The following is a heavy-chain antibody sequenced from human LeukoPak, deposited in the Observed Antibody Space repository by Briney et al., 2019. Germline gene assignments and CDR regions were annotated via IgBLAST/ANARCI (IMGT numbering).Heavy chain of an antibody. CDR2: IKQDGSAK. J-gene: IGHJ4*02. Sequence: GGSLRLSCAASGFSFSTNWMDWIRQAPGKGLEWVANIKQDGSAKHYVDSVKGRFTISRDNAKNSLYLQMNSLTVDDTAVYYCAKEGDWTHEYWDQGTLVIVSS. V-gene: IGHV3-7*03. CDR1: GFSFSTNW. D-gene: IGHD1-1*01. CDR3: AKEGDWTHEY.